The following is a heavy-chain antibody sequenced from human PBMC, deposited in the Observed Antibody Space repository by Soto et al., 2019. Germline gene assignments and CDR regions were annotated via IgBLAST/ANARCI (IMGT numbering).Heavy chain of an antibody. Sequence: GGSLRLSCAASGFTFSSYAMSWVRQAPGKGLEWVSAISGSGGSTYYADSVKGRFTISRDNSKNTLYLQMNSLRAEDTAVYYCAKKVLLWFGETPTPVDAFDIWGQGTMVTVSS. CDR3: AKKVLLWFGETPTPVDAFDI. V-gene: IGHV3-23*01. J-gene: IGHJ3*02. D-gene: IGHD3-10*01. CDR1: GFTFSSYA. CDR2: ISGSGGST.